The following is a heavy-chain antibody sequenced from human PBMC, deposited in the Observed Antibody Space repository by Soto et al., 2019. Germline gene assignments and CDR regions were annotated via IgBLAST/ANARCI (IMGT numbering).Heavy chain of an antibody. V-gene: IGHV1-18*01. J-gene: IGHJ6*03. CDR1: GYTFTSYG. CDR2: ISAYNGNT. D-gene: IGHD2-21*02. Sequence: QVQLVQSGAEVKKPGASVKVSCKASGYTFTSYGISWVRQAPGQGLEWMGWISAYNGNTNYAQKLQGRVTMTTDTSTSTAYMELRSLRSDDTAVYYCARVDNGGNYVFYYYYYMDVWGKGTTVTVSS. CDR3: ARVDNGGNYVFYYYYYMDV.